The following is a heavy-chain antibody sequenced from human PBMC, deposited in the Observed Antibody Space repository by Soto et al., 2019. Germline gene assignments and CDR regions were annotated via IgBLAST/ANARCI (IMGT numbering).Heavy chain of an antibody. CDR3: AREERGGDSSSSAVLY. V-gene: IGHV4-31*03. CDR2: IYYSGST. D-gene: IGHD6-6*01. Sequence: SETLSLTCTVSGGSISSGGYYWSWIRQHPGKGLEWIGYIYYSGSTYYNPSLKSRVTISVDTSKNQFSLKLSSVTAADTAVYYCAREERGGDSSSSAVLYWGQGTLVTVSS. CDR1: GGSISSGGYY. J-gene: IGHJ4*02.